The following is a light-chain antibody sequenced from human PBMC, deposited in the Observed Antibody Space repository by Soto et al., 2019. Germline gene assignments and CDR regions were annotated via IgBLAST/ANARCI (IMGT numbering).Light chain of an antibody. CDR3: QQYAYSPLT. J-gene: IGKJ1*01. CDR2: DAS. V-gene: IGKV3-20*01. CDR1: QSVASNY. Sequence: EIVLTQSPGTLSLSPGERATLSCRASQSVASNYLAWYQQKPGQAPRLLIYDASGRAAGIPDRFSGSGSGTDFTLTIRRLEPEDFVVYYCQQYAYSPLTFGQGTKVDIK.